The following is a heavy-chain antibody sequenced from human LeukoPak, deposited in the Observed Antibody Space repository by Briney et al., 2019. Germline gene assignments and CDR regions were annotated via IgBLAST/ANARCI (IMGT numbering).Heavy chain of an antibody. J-gene: IGHJ4*02. CDR2: IRYDGSNK. D-gene: IGHD3-10*01. CDR1: GFTFSSYG. Sequence: GGSLRLSCAASGFTFSSYGMHWVRQAPGKGLEWVAFIRYDGSNKYYADSVKGRFTISRDNSKNTLYLQMNNLRAEDTAVYYCAKDQETYYYGSGSYYGAYDYWGQGTLVTVSS. CDR3: AKDQETYYYGSGSYYGAYDY. V-gene: IGHV3-30*02.